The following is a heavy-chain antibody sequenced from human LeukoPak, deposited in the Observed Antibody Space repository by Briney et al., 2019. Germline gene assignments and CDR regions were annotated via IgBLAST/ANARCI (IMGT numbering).Heavy chain of an antibody. Sequence: SETLSLTCTVSGGSISSGAYYWSWIRQHPAKGLEWIGYIFYSGNTYYNPSLKSRVTISVDTSKNQFSLTLNSVTAADPAVYYCARARDCSGGTCYQFNWFDPWGQGTLVTVSS. V-gene: IGHV4-31*03. CDR1: GGSISSGAYY. J-gene: IGHJ5*02. D-gene: IGHD2-15*01. CDR3: ARARDCSGGTCYQFNWFDP. CDR2: IFYSGNT.